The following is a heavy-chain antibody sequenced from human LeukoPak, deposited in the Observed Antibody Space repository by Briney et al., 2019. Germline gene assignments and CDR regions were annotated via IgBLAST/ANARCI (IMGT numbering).Heavy chain of an antibody. CDR2: INPHSGGT. CDR1: GYTFTGYY. D-gene: IGHD3-10*01. Sequence: ASVKVSCKASGYTFTGYYIHWVRQAPGQGVEWMGWINPHSGGTNYAQKFQGGVTMTRDTSITTAYMELSSLRSDDTAVYYCARGDYYGSPKVVAAWGQGTLVTVSS. J-gene: IGHJ5*02. CDR3: ARGDYYGSPKVVAA. V-gene: IGHV1-2*02.